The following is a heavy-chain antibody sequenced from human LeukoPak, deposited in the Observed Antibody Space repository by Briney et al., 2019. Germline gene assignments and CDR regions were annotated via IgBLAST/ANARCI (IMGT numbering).Heavy chain of an antibody. CDR2: INHSGST. D-gene: IGHD3-22*01. CDR3: AREVRERATDYYDSRGYYYEDY. Sequence: SETLSLTCAVYGGSFSGYYWSWIRQPPGKGLEWIGEINHSGSTNYNPSLKSRVTISVDTSKNQFSLKLSSVTAADTAVYYCAREVRERATDYYDSRGYYYEDYWGQGTLVTVSS. V-gene: IGHV4-34*01. J-gene: IGHJ4*02. CDR1: GGSFSGYY.